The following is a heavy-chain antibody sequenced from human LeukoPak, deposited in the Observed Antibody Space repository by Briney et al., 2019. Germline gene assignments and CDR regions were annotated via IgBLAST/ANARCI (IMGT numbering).Heavy chain of an antibody. CDR2: ISSSSSYI. V-gene: IGHV3-21*01. CDR3: ARDLTGTTQGVFDY. D-gene: IGHD1-7*01. Sequence: TGGSLRLSCAASGFTFSSYSMNWVRQAPGKGLEWVSSISSSSSYIYYADSVKGRFTISRDNAKNSLYLQMNSLRAEDTAVYYCARDLTGTTQGVFDYWGQGTLVTVSS. J-gene: IGHJ4*02. CDR1: GFTFSSYS.